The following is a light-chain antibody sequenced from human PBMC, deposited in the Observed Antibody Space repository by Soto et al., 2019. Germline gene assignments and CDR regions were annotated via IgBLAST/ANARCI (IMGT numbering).Light chain of an antibody. CDR3: QQFNNWALT. V-gene: IGKV3-15*01. CDR2: GAS. Sequence: EIVMTQSPATLSVSLGEGVTLSCRASQSIRGDLAWYQQKPGQTPRLLIYGASTRATGVPARFSGSGSGTEFTLTISSLQSEDLAVYYFQQFNNWALTFGGGAKVEIK. J-gene: IGKJ4*01. CDR1: QSIRGD.